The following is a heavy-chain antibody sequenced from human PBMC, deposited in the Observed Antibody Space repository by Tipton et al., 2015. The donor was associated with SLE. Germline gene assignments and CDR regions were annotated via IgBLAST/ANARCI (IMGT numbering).Heavy chain of an antibody. J-gene: IGHJ3*02. CDR1: GGSISSGSYY. V-gene: IGHV4-61*09. Sequence: TLSLTCTVSGGSISSGSYYWSWIRQPAGKGLEWIGYIYTSGSTNYNPSLKSRVTISVDTSKNQFSLKLSSVTAADTAVYYCARDLELRAFDIWGQGTMVTVSS. CDR2: IYTSGST. D-gene: IGHD1-7*01. CDR3: ARDLELRAFDI.